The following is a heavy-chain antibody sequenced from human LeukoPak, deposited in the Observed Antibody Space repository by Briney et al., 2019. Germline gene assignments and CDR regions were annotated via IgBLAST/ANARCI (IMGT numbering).Heavy chain of an antibody. CDR1: GASMNTYY. Sequence: SETLSLTCTVSGASMNTYYWSWIRQPPGKGLEWIGYIYYSGSTNYNPSLKSRVTISVDTSKNQFSLKLSSVTAADTAVYYCARDVGDYGDLYFDLWGRGTLVTVSS. CDR3: ARDVGDYGDLYFDL. CDR2: IYYSGST. V-gene: IGHV4-59*01. J-gene: IGHJ2*01. D-gene: IGHD4-17*01.